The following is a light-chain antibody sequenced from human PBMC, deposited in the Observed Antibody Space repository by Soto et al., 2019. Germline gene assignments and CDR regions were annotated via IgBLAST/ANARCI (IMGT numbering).Light chain of an antibody. CDR2: DAS. Sequence: EIQMTQSPSSLRASVEDRGTITCRGSQDISNCSNWYQQNTAKHAKLLIYDASNLETGGPPRFSGGGSATAFTFTISSMQPEDFATYYCQHADGFPLITFGQVRRLE. V-gene: IGKV1-33*01. CDR1: QDISNC. J-gene: IGKJ5*01. CDR3: QHADGFPLIT.